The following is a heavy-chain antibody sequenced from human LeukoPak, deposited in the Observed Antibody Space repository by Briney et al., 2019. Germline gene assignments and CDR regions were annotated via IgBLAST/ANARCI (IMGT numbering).Heavy chain of an antibody. CDR3: GRKAGDCGGGSCYPIDY. CDR2: IIPIFGTA. Sequence: SSVKVSCKAFGGSFSSEAISWVRQAPGQGLEWMGGIIPIFGTANYAQKFQGRVTITTDESTSTAYMEVGSLRSEDTAVYYCGRKAGDCGGGSCYPIDYWGQGTLVTVSS. J-gene: IGHJ4*02. V-gene: IGHV1-69*05. D-gene: IGHD2-15*01. CDR1: GGSFSSEA.